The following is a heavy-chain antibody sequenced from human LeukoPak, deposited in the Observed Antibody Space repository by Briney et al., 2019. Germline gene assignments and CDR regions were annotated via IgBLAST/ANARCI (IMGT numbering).Heavy chain of an antibody. CDR1: GGTFSSHA. CDR3: AREYGSGSLGY. CDR2: IIPIFGTA. V-gene: IGHV1-69*13. D-gene: IGHD3-10*01. J-gene: IGHJ4*02. Sequence: ASVKVSRKASGGTFSSHAISWVRQAPGQGLEWMGGIIPIFGTANYAQKFQGRVTITADESTSTAYMELSSLRSEDTAVYYCAREYGSGSLGYWGQGTLVTVSS.